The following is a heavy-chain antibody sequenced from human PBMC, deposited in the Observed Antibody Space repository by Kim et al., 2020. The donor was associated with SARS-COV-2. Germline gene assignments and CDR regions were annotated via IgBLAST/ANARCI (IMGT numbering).Heavy chain of an antibody. Sequence: GGSLRLSCAASGFTFSGDSMNWVCQAPGKGLEWVSYISGSGGTIHYADSVKGRFTISRVNAQDSLYLQMNSLRAEDTAVYYCAREYDSTGYYY. CDR3: AREYDSTGYYY. D-gene: IGHD3-22*01. V-gene: IGHV3-48*01. CDR1: GFTFSGDS. CDR2: ISGSGGTI. J-gene: IGHJ6*01.